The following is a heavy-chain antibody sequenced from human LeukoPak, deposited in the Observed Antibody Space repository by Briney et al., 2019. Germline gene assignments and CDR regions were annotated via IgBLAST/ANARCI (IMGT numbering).Heavy chain of an antibody. Sequence: GGSLRLSCAASGFTFSSYSMNWVRQAPGKGLEWVSFIRSSSSYIYYADSVKGRFTISRDNAKNSLYLQMDSLRAEDTAVYYCARPGIAVAGEFFDYWGQGTLVTVSS. D-gene: IGHD6-19*01. V-gene: IGHV3-21*01. CDR1: GFTFSSYS. CDR3: ARPGIAVAGEFFDY. CDR2: IRSSSSYI. J-gene: IGHJ4*02.